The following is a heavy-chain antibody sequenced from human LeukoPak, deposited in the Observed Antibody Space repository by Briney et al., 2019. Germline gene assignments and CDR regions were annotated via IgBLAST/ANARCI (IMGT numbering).Heavy chain of an antibody. CDR1: GFTFSSYS. CDR3: ARGVPTYYDFWSGYYRDNYFDY. D-gene: IGHD3-3*01. Sequence: TGGSLRLSCAASGFTFSSYSMNWVRQAPGKGLEWVSYISSSSTIYYADSVKGRFTISRDNAKNSLYLQMNSLRDEDTAVYYCARGVPTYYDFWSGYYRDNYFDYWGQGTLVTVSS. V-gene: IGHV3-48*02. J-gene: IGHJ4*02. CDR2: ISSSSTI.